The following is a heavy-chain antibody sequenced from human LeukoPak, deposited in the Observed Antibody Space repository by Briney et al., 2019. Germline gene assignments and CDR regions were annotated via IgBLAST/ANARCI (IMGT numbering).Heavy chain of an antibody. V-gene: IGHV3-74*01. CDR2: IISDGSSA. D-gene: IGHD3-22*01. J-gene: IGHJ4*02. Sequence: GGSLRLSCAASGFTFSSYWMHWVRQAPGKGLVWVSRIISDGSSATHADSVKGRFTISRDNSKNTLYLQMNSLRAEDTAVYYCAREAPPTYYYDSSGYQDYWGQGTLVTVSS. CDR3: AREAPPTYYYDSSGYQDY. CDR1: GFTFSSYW.